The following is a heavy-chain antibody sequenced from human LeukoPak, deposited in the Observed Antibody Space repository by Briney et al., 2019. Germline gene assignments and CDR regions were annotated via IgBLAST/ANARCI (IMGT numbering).Heavy chain of an antibody. CDR2: INPSGGST. Sequence: ASVRVSCKASGYTFTSYYMHWVRQAPGQGLEWMGIINPSGGSTRYAQKLQGRVTMTTDTSTTTAYMELRSLRSDDTAVYYCAREGVATTFDYWGQGTLVTVSS. CDR1: GYTFTSYY. V-gene: IGHV1-46*01. D-gene: IGHD1-26*01. CDR3: AREGVATTFDY. J-gene: IGHJ4*02.